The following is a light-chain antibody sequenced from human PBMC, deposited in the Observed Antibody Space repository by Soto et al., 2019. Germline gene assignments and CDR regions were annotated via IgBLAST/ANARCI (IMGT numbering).Light chain of an antibody. Sequence: DLQMTQTPATLSAFAVDRVTVTCRARQSISSWLAWYQQKPGKAPKLLVFDASSLESGVPSRFSGSVSGTDFTLTISSLQSEDFSVYYGQEYNNWHPVTFGGGTKVEIK. V-gene: IGKV1-5*01. CDR2: DAS. J-gene: IGKJ4*01. CDR3: QEYNNWHPVT. CDR1: QSISSW.